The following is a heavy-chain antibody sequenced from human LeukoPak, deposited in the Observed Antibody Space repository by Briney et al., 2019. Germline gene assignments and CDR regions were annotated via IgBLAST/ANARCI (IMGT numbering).Heavy chain of an antibody. D-gene: IGHD3-10*01. CDR3: TKDFSGSYEN. V-gene: IGHV3-43*02. J-gene: IGHJ4*02. CDR1: GFTFEDYA. CDR2: ISRDGGTT. Sequence: GGSLRLSCATSGFTFEDYAFHLVRQLPGKRLELVSLISRDGGTTSYGASVKGRFTISRDNSKNSLYMQMKSLKTEDSALYYCTKDFSGSYENWGGGTLVTVS.